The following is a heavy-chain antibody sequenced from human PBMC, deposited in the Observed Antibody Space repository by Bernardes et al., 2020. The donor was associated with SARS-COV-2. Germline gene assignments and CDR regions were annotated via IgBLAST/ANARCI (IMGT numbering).Heavy chain of an antibody. V-gene: IGHV3-21*01. Sequence: GGSLRLSCAASGFTFSSYKMNWVRQVPGKGLEWVSSISSSSSYIYYTDSVKGRFTISRDNAKNSLYLQMNSLRAEDTAVYYCARDRFTGDYFDHWGQGTTVTVSS. CDR3: ARDRFTGDYFDH. J-gene: IGHJ4*03. CDR2: ISSSSSYI. D-gene: IGHD4-17*01. CDR1: GFTFSSYK.